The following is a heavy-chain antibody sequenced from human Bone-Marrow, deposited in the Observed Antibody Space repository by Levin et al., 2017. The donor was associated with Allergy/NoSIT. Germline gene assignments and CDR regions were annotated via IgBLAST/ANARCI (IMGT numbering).Heavy chain of an antibody. CDR3: ARDHFSYFASESKFDY. Sequence: PGESLKISCAASGFTYTTYAMHWVRQAPGRGLEWVGVVSYDGIQKNYAESVQGRFTISKDNSKNMLFLQMDSLRGEDTAVYYCARDHFSYFASESKFDYWGQGTLVTVSS. V-gene: IGHV3-30-3*01. CDR1: GFTYTTYA. D-gene: IGHD2/OR15-2a*01. J-gene: IGHJ4*02. CDR2: VSYDGIQK.